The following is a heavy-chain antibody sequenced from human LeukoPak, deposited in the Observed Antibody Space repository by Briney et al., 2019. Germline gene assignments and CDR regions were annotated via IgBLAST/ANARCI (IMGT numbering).Heavy chain of an antibody. J-gene: IGHJ4*02. D-gene: IGHD3-22*01. V-gene: IGHV3-66*01. CDR3: ARDDYDSNGYYLFDC. CDR2: IYSTGDT. Sequence: PGGSLRLSCAVSGFTVRRNYMSWVRQAPGKGLEWVSVIYSTGDTRYADSVKGRLTISRDNSKNTLYLQMNSLRAEDTAVYYCARDDYDSNGYYLFDCWGQGTLVTVSS. CDR1: GFTVRRNY.